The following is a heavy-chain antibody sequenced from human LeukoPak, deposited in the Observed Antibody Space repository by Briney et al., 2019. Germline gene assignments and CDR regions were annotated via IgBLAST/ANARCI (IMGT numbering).Heavy chain of an antibody. Sequence: PGRSLRLSCAASGFSFNHYGMHWFRQAPGKGLEWVASISYHTTDKFYADSVKGRFTISRDNPLDTLYLQMNSLRVEDTATYYCAKPTTETTSYFFDYWGQGTLVTVSS. J-gene: IGHJ4*02. CDR1: GFSFNHYG. CDR2: ISYHTTDK. CDR3: AKPTTETTSYFFDY. D-gene: IGHD4-17*01. V-gene: IGHV3-30*18.